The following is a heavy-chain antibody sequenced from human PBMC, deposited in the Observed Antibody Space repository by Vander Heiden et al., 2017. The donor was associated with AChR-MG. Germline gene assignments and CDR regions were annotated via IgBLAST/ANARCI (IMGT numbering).Heavy chain of an antibody. Sequence: QVQLVQSGAEVKKPGSSVKVSCKASGGTFSSYAISWVRQAPGQGLEWMGGIIPIFGTANYTQKFQGRVTITADKSTSTAYMELSSLRSEDTAVYYCARGRNYDILTGYYYYYGMDVWGQGTTVTVSS. CDR1: GGTFSSYA. D-gene: IGHD3-9*01. V-gene: IGHV1-69*06. CDR3: ARGRNYDILTGYYYYYGMDV. CDR2: IIPIFGTA. J-gene: IGHJ6*02.